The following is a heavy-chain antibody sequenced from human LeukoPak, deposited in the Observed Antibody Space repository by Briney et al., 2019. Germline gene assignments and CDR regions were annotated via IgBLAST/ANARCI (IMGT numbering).Heavy chain of an antibody. J-gene: IGHJ4*02. Sequence: PGGSLRLSCAASGFTFSSYSMNWVRQAPGKGLEGVSYISSSSSTIYYADSVKGRFTISRDNAKNSLYLQMNSLRAEDTAVYYCARDGGIAVAGTDYWGQGTLVTVSS. V-gene: IGHV3-48*01. D-gene: IGHD6-19*01. CDR1: GFTFSSYS. CDR3: ARDGGIAVAGTDY. CDR2: ISSSSSTI.